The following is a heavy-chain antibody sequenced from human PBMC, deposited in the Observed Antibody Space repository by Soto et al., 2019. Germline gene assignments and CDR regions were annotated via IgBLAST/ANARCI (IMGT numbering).Heavy chain of an antibody. Sequence: PGGSLRLSCAASGFTFSSYAMSGVRQAPGKGLEWVSAVSGSGGSTYYADSVKGRFTISRDNSKNTLYLQMNSLRAEDTAVYYCAKDLGITMIVVVKGSAFDIWGQGTMVTVSS. CDR2: VSGSGGST. V-gene: IGHV3-23*01. J-gene: IGHJ3*02. CDR3: AKDLGITMIVVVKGSAFDI. D-gene: IGHD3-22*01. CDR1: GFTFSSYA.